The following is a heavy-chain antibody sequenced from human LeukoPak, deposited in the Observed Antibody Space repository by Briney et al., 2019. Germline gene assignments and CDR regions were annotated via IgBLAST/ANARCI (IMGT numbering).Heavy chain of an antibody. Sequence: GGSLTLSCAVSGFSANNYWMSWVRQGPGKGLEWVASIKQDGSVKYYVDSVKGRFTISRDNAKDSLYLQMNSLGAEDTAVYYCARDPGDSDGWYYFDCWGQGTLVTVSS. CDR3: ARDPGDSDGWYYFDC. V-gene: IGHV3-7*01. D-gene: IGHD6-19*01. CDR2: IKQDGSVK. CDR1: GFSANNYW. J-gene: IGHJ4*02.